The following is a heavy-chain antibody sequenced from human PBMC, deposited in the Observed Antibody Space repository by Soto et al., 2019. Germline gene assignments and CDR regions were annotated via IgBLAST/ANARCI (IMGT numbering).Heavy chain of an antibody. CDR1: GGSISSSNW. CDR2: IYHSGST. CDR3: ARLRRYSSGWDRFDY. D-gene: IGHD6-19*01. J-gene: IGHJ4*02. Sequence: SETLSLTCAVSGGSISSSNWWSWVRQPPGKGLEWIGEIYHSGSTNYNPSLKSRVTISVDKSKNQFSLKLSSVTAADTAVYYCARLRRYSSGWDRFDYWGQGTLVTVSS. V-gene: IGHV4-4*02.